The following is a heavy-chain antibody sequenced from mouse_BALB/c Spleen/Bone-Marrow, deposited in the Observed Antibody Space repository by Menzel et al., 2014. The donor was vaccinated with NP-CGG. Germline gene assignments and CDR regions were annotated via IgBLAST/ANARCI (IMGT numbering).Heavy chain of an antibody. CDR2: IDPANDNT. D-gene: IGHD4-1*01. CDR1: GFNIKDTY. V-gene: IGHV14-3*02. Sequence: EVKVVESGAELVKPGASVKLSCTASGFNIKDTYMHWVKQRPEQGLEWIGRIDPANDNTQYDPKFQDKATITADTSSNTAYLQLSSLTSGDTAVYYCAPLTGTFDYWGQGTTLTVSS. CDR3: APLTGTFDY. J-gene: IGHJ2*01.